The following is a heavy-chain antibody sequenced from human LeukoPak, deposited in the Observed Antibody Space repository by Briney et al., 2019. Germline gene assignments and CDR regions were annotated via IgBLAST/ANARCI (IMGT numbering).Heavy chain of an antibody. CDR1: KFTFSSYG. Sequence: GGSLRLSCAASKFTFSSYGMSWVRQAPGKGLEWVSGISGSGGSTYYADSVKGRFTISRDNSKNTLYLQMNSLRAEDTAVYYCAKDQSAGRYSDYWGQRTLVTVSS. CDR3: AKDQSAGRYSDY. J-gene: IGHJ4*02. CDR2: ISGSGGST. V-gene: IGHV3-23*01. D-gene: IGHD2-21*01.